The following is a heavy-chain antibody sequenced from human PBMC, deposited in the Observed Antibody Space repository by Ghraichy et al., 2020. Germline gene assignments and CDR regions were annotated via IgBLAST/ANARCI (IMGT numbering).Heavy chain of an antibody. Sequence: GSLRLSCAASGFTFSNYWMTWVRQAPGKGLEWVANIKQEGSAKHYVDSVKGRFTISSDNAKNSLYLQMSSLRAEDTAVYYCARDLFYFDNSGYYASDYWGQGILVTVSS. J-gene: IGHJ4*02. CDR3: ARDLFYFDNSGYYASDY. D-gene: IGHD3-22*01. CDR1: GFTFSNYW. CDR2: IKQEGSAK. V-gene: IGHV3-7*01.